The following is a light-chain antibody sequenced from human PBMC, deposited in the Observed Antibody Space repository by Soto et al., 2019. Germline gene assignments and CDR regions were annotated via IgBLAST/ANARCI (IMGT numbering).Light chain of an antibody. CDR3: QQSYSTPLT. CDR1: HPIARY. J-gene: IGKJ3*01. Sequence: DIQMTQSPSSLSASLGDSVTIACRASHPIARYLHWYQQRPGKAPELLICDASTLQSGVPSRFSGSGSGTDFALTISSLQPEDFATYYCQQSYSTPLTFGPGTKVDI. V-gene: IGKV1-39*01. CDR2: DAS.